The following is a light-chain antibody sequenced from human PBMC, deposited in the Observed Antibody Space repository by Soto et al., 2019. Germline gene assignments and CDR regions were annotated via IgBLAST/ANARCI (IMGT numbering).Light chain of an antibody. CDR3: QHYNSYSEA. CDR1: QTISSW. CDR2: KAS. J-gene: IGKJ1*01. V-gene: IGKV1-5*03. Sequence: DIQMTQSPSTLSGSVGDRVTITCRASQTISSWLAWYQQKPGKAPKLLIYKASTLKSGVPSRFSGSGSGTEFTLTISSLQPDDFETYYCQHYNSYSEALGQAPKADI.